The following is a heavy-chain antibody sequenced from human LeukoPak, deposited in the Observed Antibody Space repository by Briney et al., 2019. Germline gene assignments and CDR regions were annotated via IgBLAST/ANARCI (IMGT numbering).Heavy chain of an antibody. CDR3: ARVLVGDYVNFDY. CDR1: GGSISNYY. J-gene: IGHJ4*02. D-gene: IGHD4-17*01. V-gene: IGHV4-59*01. CDR2: IYYSGDT. Sequence: PSETLSLTCTVSGGSISNYYWSWIRQPPGKGLEWIGFIYYSGDTNYNPSLQSRVTMSVDTTKNQFSLKLSSVTAADTAVYYCARVLVGDYVNFDYWGRGTLVTVSS.